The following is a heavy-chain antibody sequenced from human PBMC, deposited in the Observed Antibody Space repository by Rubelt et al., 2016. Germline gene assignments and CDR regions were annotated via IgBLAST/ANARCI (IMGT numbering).Heavy chain of an antibody. CDR1: GFTFSSYA. J-gene: IGHJ4*02. CDR3: AKGMYYDILTGYFCPIDY. V-gene: IGHV3-23*01. CDR2: ISGSGGST. Sequence: RLSCAASGFTFSSYAMSWVRQAPGKGLEWVSAISGSGGSTYYADSVKGRFTISRDNSKNTLYLQMNSLRAEDTAVYYCAKGMYYDILTGYFCPIDYWGQGTLVTVSA. D-gene: IGHD3-9*01.